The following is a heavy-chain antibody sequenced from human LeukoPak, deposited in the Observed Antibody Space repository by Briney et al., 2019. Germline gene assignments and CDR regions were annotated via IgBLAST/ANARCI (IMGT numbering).Heavy chain of an antibody. CDR1: GFTFSSYE. CDR3: ARDTSVVTAIDY. Sequence: GGSLRLSCAASGFTFSSYEMNWVRQAPGKGLEWVSYISSSGSTIYYADSVKGRFTISRDNAKNSLYLQMNSLRAEDTAVYYCARDTSVVTAIDYWGQGTLVTVSS. CDR2: ISSSGSTI. V-gene: IGHV3-48*03. D-gene: IGHD2-21*02. J-gene: IGHJ4*02.